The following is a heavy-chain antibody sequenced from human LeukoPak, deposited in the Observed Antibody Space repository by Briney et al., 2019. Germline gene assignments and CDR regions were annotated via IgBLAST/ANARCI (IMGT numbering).Heavy chain of an antibody. Sequence: GGSLRLSCAASGFTFSSYEMNWVRQAPGKGLEWVSYISSSGSTIYYADSVKGRFTISRDNAKNSLYLQMNSLRAEDTAVYYCARVSGGSSWYKDYYYYMDVWGKGTTVTISS. CDR1: GFTFSSYE. CDR2: ISSSGSTI. V-gene: IGHV3-48*03. CDR3: ARVSGGSSWYKDYYYYMDV. J-gene: IGHJ6*03. D-gene: IGHD6-13*01.